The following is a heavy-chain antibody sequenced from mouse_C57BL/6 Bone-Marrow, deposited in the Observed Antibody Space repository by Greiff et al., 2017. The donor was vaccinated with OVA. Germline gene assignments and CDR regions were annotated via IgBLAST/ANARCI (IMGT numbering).Heavy chain of an antibody. V-gene: IGHV5-6*01. D-gene: IGHD1-1*01. CDR3: ARHGSSLDY. CDR2: ISSGGSYT. Sequence: EVMLVESGGDLVKPGGSLKLSCAASGFTFSSYGMSWVRQTPDKRLEWVVTISSGGSYTYYPDSVKGRFTISRDNAKNTLYLQMSSLKSEDTAMYYCARHGSSLDYWGQGTTLTVSS. CDR1: GFTFSSYG. J-gene: IGHJ2*01.